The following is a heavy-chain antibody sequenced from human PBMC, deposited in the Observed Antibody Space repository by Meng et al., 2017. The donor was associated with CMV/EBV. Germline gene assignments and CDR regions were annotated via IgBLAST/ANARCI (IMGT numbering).Heavy chain of an antibody. CDR1: CGSISSYY. D-gene: IGHD6-19*01. V-gene: IGHV4-4*07. CDR3: ARDSSGWYPHFDY. CDR2: IYTSGST. Sequence: QGRLQGAGPGVVTPSKTLAFTCPVSCGSISSYYWRCIRKHAVKGLEWIGRIYTSGSTNYNPSLKSRVTMSVATSKNQFSLKLSSVTAADTAVYYCARDSSGWYPHFDYWGQGTLVTVSS. J-gene: IGHJ4*02.